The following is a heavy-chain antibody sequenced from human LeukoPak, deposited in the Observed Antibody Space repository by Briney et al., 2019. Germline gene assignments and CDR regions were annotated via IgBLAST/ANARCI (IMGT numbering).Heavy chain of an antibody. V-gene: IGHV1-2*04. D-gene: IGHD3-9*01. J-gene: IGHJ6*02. Sequence: ASVKVSCKASGYTFTGYYMHWVRQAPGQGLEWMGWINPNSGGTNYAQKFQGWVTMTRDTSISTAYMELSRLRSDDTAVYYCAREGLTSPNHYYYYYGMDVWGQGTTVTVSS. CDR3: AREGLTSPNHYYYYYGMDV. CDR1: GYTFTGYY. CDR2: INPNSGGT.